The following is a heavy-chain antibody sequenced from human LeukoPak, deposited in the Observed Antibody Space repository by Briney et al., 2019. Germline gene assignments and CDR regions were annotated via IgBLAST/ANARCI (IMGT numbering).Heavy chain of an antibody. CDR1: GFTFSDTW. J-gene: IGHJ4*02. CDR3: ARVYGGPFDL. D-gene: IGHD4-23*01. CDR2: INTDGSDA. Sequence: GGSLRLSCAVSGFTFSDTWMHWVRQAPGKGLMWVARINTDGSDAVYAGSVKGRFTISRDNTQNTLHLQMHSLRAEDTAMYYCARVYGGPFDLWGQGNLVTVSS. V-gene: IGHV3-74*01.